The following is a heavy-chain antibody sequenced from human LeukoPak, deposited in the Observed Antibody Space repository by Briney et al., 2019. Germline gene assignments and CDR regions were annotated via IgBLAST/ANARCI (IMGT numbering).Heavy chain of an antibody. D-gene: IGHD1-1*01. Sequence: PEASVKVSCRTSGYSFTNYGVSWVRQAPGQGPEWMGWISGENGNTNFAQKFQARPTMTTNTSTGTAYMELRSLRSDDTADYYCARWGVHGTTTYCFDYWGQGSLVTVSS. CDR1: GYSFTNYG. V-gene: IGHV1-18*04. CDR3: ARWGVHGTTTYCFDY. J-gene: IGHJ4*02. CDR2: ISGENGNT.